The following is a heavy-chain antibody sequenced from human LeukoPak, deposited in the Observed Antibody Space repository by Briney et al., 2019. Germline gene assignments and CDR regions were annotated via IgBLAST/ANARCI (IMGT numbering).Heavy chain of an antibody. J-gene: IGHJ4*02. CDR2: IYYSGST. Sequence: SETLSLTCAVYGGSFSGYYWSWIRQPPGKGLEWIGYIYYSGSTYYNPSLKSRVTISVDTSKNQFSLKLSSVTAADTAVYYCASWYDFWSGYWSGTGYWGQGTLVTVSS. D-gene: IGHD3-3*01. CDR1: GGSFSGYY. CDR3: ASWYDFWSGYWSGTGY. V-gene: IGHV4-34*09.